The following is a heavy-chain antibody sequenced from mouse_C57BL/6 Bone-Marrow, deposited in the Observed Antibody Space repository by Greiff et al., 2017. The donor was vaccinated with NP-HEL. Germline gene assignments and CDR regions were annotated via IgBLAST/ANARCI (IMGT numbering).Heavy chain of an antibody. CDR2: FYPYNDDT. CDR1: GYPLTTYP. D-gene: IGHD1-1*01. V-gene: IGHV1-47*01. Sequence: FGGEPVKPGAPVKMFRKASGYPLTTYPFEGMKQGHGKCPEWIGNFYPYNDDTKYNEKFKGKATLTVEKSSSTVYLDLSRLTSDDSAVYYCARRSNFDYAMDYWGQGTSVTVSS. J-gene: IGHJ4*01. CDR3: ARRSNFDYAMDY.